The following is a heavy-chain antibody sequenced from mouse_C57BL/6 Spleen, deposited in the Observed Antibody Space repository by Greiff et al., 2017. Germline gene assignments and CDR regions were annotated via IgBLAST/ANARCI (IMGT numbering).Heavy chain of an antibody. CDR3: ERYPAGTYAIDD. CDR1: GYTFTSYW. V-gene: IGHV1-59*01. D-gene: IGHD4-1*01. J-gene: IGHJ4*01. Sequence: QVQLQQPGAELVRPGTSVKLSCKASGYTFTSYWMHWVKQRPGQGLEWIGVIDPSDSYTNYNQKFKGKATLNVDSSSSTADMQLSSLASEDSAVYYCERYPAGTYAIDDWGKGASVTVAT. CDR2: IDPSDSYT.